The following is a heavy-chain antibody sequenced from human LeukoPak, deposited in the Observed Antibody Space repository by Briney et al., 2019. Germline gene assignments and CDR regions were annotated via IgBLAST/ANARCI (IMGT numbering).Heavy chain of an antibody. V-gene: IGHV1-69*13. CDR2: IIPIFGTA. Sequence: ASVKVSCKAPGGTFSSYAISWVRQAPGQGLEWMGGIIPIFGTANYAQKFQGRVTITADESTSTAYMELSSLRSEDTAVYYCTTDLLAAVGLVSFFDFWGQGALVTVSS. CDR1: GGTFSSYA. CDR3: TTDLLAAVGLVSFFDF. J-gene: IGHJ4*02. D-gene: IGHD6-13*01.